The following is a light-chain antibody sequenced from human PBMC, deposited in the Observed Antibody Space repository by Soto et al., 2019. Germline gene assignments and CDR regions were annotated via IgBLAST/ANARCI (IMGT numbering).Light chain of an antibody. CDR3: SSYTTSSSYV. CDR1: GSDIGAYNY. V-gene: IGLV2-14*01. Sequence: QSALTQPASVSGSPGQSITISCTGSGSDIGAYNYVSWYQQHPGRAPKLLIHGVTRRPSGVSSRFSASKSAYTASLTISGLQAEEEANYYCSSYTTSSSYVFGTGTKVTVL. J-gene: IGLJ1*01. CDR2: GVT.